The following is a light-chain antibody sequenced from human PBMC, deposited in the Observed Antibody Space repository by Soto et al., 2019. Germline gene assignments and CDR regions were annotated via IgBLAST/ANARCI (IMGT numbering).Light chain of an antibody. J-gene: IGKJ2*01. V-gene: IGKV3-20*01. CDR2: GAS. Sequence: EIVLTQSPGTLSLSPGERATLSCRASQSFSSSYLAWYQQKPGQAPRLLIYGASSRATGIPDRFSGSGSGTDFTLTISRLEPEDLAVYYCQQYGSSLYTFGQGTKLEIK. CDR3: QQYGSSLYT. CDR1: QSFSSSY.